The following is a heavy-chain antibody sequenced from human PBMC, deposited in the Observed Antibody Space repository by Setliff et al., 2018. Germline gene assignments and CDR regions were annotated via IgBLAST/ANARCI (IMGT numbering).Heavy chain of an antibody. D-gene: IGHD3-10*01. CDR2: IVVGSGNT. J-gene: IGHJ6*02. V-gene: IGHV1-58*02. CDR1: GFTFTSSA. CDR3: AAGEVRGVIIPMVSYYYYYGMDV. Sequence: EASVKVSCKASGFTFTSSAMQWVRQARGQRLEWIGWIVVGSGNTNYAQKFQERVTITRDMSTSTADMELSSLRSDDTAVYYCAAGEVRGVIIPMVSYYYYYGMDVWGQGTTVTVSS.